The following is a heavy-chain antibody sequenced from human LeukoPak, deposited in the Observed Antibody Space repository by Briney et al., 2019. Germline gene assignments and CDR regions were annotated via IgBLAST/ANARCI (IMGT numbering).Heavy chain of an antibody. CDR1: GFSFSTYD. Sequence: KPGGSLILSCAASGFSFSTYDMNWVRQAPGKGLEWVSHISSSGRTIYQADSVKGRFTISRDNAKNSLYLQMNSLRAEDTAVYYCAKVGVATEYFDDWGQGTLVSVSS. CDR3: AKVGVATEYFDD. D-gene: IGHD2-21*02. V-gene: IGHV3-48*03. J-gene: IGHJ4*02. CDR2: ISSSGRTI.